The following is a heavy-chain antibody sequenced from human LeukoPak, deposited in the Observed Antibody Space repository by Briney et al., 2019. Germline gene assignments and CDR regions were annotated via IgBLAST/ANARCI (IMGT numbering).Heavy chain of an antibody. Sequence: PGGSLRPSCAASGFTVSSYAMNWVRQAPGKGLEWVATISTSGGSTYYADFVKGRFTISRDNSKNTLYLQMNSLRAEDTAVYYCAKGTNHYDILTGYYEYWGQGTLVTVFS. J-gene: IGHJ4*02. V-gene: IGHV3-23*01. CDR1: GFTVSSYA. CDR3: AKGTNHYDILTGYYEY. CDR2: ISTSGGST. D-gene: IGHD3-9*01.